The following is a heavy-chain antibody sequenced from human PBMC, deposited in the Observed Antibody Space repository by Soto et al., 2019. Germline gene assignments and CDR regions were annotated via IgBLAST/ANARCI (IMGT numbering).Heavy chain of an antibody. CDR2: IYTSGST. CDR1: GGSISSYY. CDR3: ARDQVHRGDYYYYYGMDV. J-gene: IGHJ6*02. D-gene: IGHD3-10*01. Sequence: QVQLQESGPGLVKPSETLSLTCTVSGGSISSYYWSWIRQPAGKGLEWIGRIYTSGSTNYNPSLKSRVTMSVDTSKNQFSLKLSSVTAADTAVYYCARDQVHRGDYYYYYGMDVWGQGTTVTVSS. V-gene: IGHV4-4*07.